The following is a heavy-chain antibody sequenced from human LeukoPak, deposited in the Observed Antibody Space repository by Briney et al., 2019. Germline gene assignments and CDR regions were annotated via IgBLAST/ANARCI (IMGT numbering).Heavy chain of an antibody. CDR1: GFAFSAYS. D-gene: IGHD2-2*02. CDR2: ISKDGSVK. CDR3: ARGGGYCTGPSCYTFDY. J-gene: IGHJ4*02. Sequence: GGSLRLSFVASGFAFSAYSMHYIRQAPGKGLEWVAVISKDGSVKYYADSVKGRFTISRDNSKNTLYLQMNSLRAEDTAVFYCARGGGYCTGPSCYTFDYWGQGTLVTVSS. V-gene: IGHV3-30*04.